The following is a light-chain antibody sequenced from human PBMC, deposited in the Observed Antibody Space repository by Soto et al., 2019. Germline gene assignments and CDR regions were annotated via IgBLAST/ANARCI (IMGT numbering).Light chain of an antibody. V-gene: IGKV1-12*01. Sequence: DIKMTQSPSSVSASVGDRVTITCRASEAISSWLAWYQQKPGRAPKLLIYSASSLQNGAPSRFTGSGSGTDFTLTITSLPTDDTEIYYCQQARSFPLTFGGGPKVEIK. CDR1: EAISSW. CDR3: QQARSFPLT. J-gene: IGKJ4*01. CDR2: SAS.